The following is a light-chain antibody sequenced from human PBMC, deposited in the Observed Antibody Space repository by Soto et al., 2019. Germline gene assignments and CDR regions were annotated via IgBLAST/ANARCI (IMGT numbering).Light chain of an antibody. J-gene: IGLJ2*01. V-gene: IGLV4-69*01. CDR1: SGHYSYA. CDR2: LNSDGSH. Sequence: QALVTQSPSASAALGASVKLTCTLSSGHYSYAIAWHQQQPEKGPRYLMKLNSDGSHSKGDGIPDRFSGSTSGAERYLTISSLQSEDEADYYCQTWGTGIGVFGGGTKVTVL. CDR3: QTWGTGIGV.